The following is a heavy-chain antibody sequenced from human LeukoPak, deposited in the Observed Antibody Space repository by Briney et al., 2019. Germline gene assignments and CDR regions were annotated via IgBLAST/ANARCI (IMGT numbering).Heavy chain of an antibody. CDR1: GFTFDDYA. V-gene: IGHV3-9*01. CDR2: ISWNSGSI. Sequence: GGSMRLSCAASGFTFDDYAMHWVRQAPGKGLEWVSGISWNSGSIGYADSVKGRFTISRDNAKNSLYLKMNSLRAEDTALYYCAKDFWDGYNLFGGFDYWGQGTLVTVSS. CDR3: AKDFWDGYNLFGGFDY. J-gene: IGHJ4*02. D-gene: IGHD5-24*01.